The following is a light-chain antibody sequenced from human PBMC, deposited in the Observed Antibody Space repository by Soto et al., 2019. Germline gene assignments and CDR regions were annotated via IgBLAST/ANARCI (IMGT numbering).Light chain of an antibody. CDR2: GAS. CDR3: QEHSHWPPWT. J-gene: IGKJ1*01. CDR1: ENVRTF. V-gene: IGKV3-11*01. Sequence: EIVLTQSPATLPLSPVQRATHSCSASENVRTFVDWYQQKPGQAPRLLIYGASNRATGIPARFSGSGSRTDFTLTISNLEPEDFGVYECQEHSHWPPWTFGQGTRVDSK.